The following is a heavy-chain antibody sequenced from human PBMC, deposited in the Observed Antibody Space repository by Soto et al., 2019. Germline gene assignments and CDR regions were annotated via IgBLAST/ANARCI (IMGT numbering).Heavy chain of an antibody. CDR2: IIPIFGTA. J-gene: IGHJ4*02. CDR1: GGTFSSYA. D-gene: IGHD3-9*01. Sequence: ASVKVSCKASGGTFSSYAISWVRQAPGQGLEWMGGIIPIFGTANYAQKFQGRVTITADESTSTAYMELSSLRSEDTAVYYCALSRYDILTDEQWGQGTLVTVSS. CDR3: ALSRYDILTDEQ. V-gene: IGHV1-69*13.